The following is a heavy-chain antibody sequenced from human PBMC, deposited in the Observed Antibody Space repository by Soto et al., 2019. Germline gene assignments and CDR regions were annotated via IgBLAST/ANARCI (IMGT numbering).Heavy chain of an antibody. CDR1: GIIFSDYH. CDR2: IRRKANSYTT. Sequence: EVQLVESGGGLVQPGGSLRLSCAASGIIFSDYHMDWVRHAPGKGLEWVGRIRRKANSYTTEYAASVKGRFTISRDDSKNSLYLQMNSLKTEDTAVYYCAMLGGWSGGSNDMDVLGQGTTVTVSS. V-gene: IGHV3-72*01. J-gene: IGHJ6*02. D-gene: IGHD6-19*01. CDR3: AMLGGWSGGSNDMDV.